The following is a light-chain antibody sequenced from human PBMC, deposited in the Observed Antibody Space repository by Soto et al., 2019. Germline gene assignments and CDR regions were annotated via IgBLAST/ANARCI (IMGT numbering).Light chain of an antibody. V-gene: IGKV1-39*01. CDR3: QQSYGNPT. J-gene: IGKJ4*01. Sequence: DIQMTQSPSSLSASVGDRVTITCRASQTITHYLNWYQQKAGTAPKLLIYGASSLQSGVPSRFSGSGSGTDFTLTINSLQPEDFATYYCQQSYGNPTFGGGTKVEIK. CDR1: QTITHY. CDR2: GAS.